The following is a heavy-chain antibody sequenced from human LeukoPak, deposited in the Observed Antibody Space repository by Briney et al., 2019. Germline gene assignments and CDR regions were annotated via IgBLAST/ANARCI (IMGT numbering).Heavy chain of an antibody. CDR1: GGSISSYY. D-gene: IGHD3/OR15-3a*01. V-gene: IGHV4-59*08. CDR2: IYYSGST. CDR3: ARQTGSGLFILP. Sequence: PSETLSLTCTVSGGSISSYYWSWIRQPPGKGLEYIGYIYYSGSTNYNPSLKSRVTISVDTSKNQFSLKLSSVTAADTAVYYCARQTGSGLFILPGGQGTLVTASS. J-gene: IGHJ4*02.